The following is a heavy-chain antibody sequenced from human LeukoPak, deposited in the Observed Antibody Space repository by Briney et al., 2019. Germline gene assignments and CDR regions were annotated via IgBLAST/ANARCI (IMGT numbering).Heavy chain of an antibody. Sequence: SETLSLTCTVSGGSISSYYWSWIRQPPGKGLEWIGYIYYSGSTNYNPSLKSRVTISVDTSKNQFSLKLSSVTAADTAVYYCARVWSGSPYYYYYYMDVWGKGTTVTVSS. CDR1: GGSISSYY. J-gene: IGHJ6*03. D-gene: IGHD3-3*01. CDR3: ARVWSGSPYYYYYYMDV. CDR2: IYYSGST. V-gene: IGHV4-59*01.